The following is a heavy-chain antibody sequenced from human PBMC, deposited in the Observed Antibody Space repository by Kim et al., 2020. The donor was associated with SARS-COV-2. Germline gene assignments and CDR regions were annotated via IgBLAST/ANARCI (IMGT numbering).Heavy chain of an antibody. J-gene: IGHJ6*01. V-gene: IGHV4-59*08. Sequence: SETLSLTCTVSDDPVSSYFWTWIRQPPGKGLEWIGHIYDSGRTRYNPSLKSRVSISVDTSKNQFSLKLRSVTAADTAVYFCARQKGTSSYFYYYGLDVWG. D-gene: IGHD6-6*01. CDR1: DDPVSSYF. CDR2: IYDSGRT. CDR3: ARQKGTSSYFYYYGLDV.